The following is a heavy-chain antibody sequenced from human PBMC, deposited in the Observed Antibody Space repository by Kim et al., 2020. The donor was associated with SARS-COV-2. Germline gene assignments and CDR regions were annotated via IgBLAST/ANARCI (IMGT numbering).Heavy chain of an antibody. Sequence: GGSLRLSCAASGFTFSTYGMHWVRQAPGKGLEWVAVISHDGSYKYSADSVKGRFTISRDNSKNTLYLQMNSLRTEDTAVYYCAKAGGFGPFAITNRGLEYWGQGTLVTVSS. J-gene: IGHJ4*02. D-gene: IGHD2-8*02. CDR2: ISHDGSYK. CDR1: GFTFSTYG. CDR3: AKAGGFGPFAITNRGLEY. V-gene: IGHV3-30*18.